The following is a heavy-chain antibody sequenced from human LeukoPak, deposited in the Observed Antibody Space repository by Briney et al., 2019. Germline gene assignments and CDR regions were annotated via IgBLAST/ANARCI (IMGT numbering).Heavy chain of an antibody. Sequence: GESLKISCKGSGYNFINYWIGWVRQMPGKGLEWMGIIYPGDSDTRYSPSFQGQVTISADKSISTAYLQWSSLKASDTAMYYCARIYGSGSYYTKTYYFDYWGQGTLVTVSS. J-gene: IGHJ4*02. CDR2: IYPGDSDT. CDR1: GYNFINYW. D-gene: IGHD3-10*01. CDR3: ARIYGSGSYYTKTYYFDY. V-gene: IGHV5-51*01.